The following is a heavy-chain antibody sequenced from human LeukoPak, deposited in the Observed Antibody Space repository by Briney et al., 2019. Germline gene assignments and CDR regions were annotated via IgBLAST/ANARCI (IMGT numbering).Heavy chain of an antibody. J-gene: IGHJ4*02. CDR1: GFTFSIYW. CDR3: ARDPLRRFDY. Sequence: GGSLRLSCAASGFTFSIYWMSWVRQAPGKGLDGVANIKQDGSEKYYVDSVKGRFTISRDNAKNSLYLQMNSLRAEDTAVYYCARDPLRRFDYWGQGTLVTVSS. V-gene: IGHV3-7*01. CDR2: IKQDGSEK.